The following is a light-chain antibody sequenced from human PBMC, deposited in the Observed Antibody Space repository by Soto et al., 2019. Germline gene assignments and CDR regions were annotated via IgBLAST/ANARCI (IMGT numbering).Light chain of an antibody. V-gene: IGKV1-5*01. J-gene: IGKJ3*01. Sequence: DIQMTQSPSTLSASVGDRVTITCRASQSISNWLAWYQQKPGKAPKLLIYDASTLESGVPSRFSGSGSGTEFTLTIASLQPDDFATYHCQRYNSSSFTFGAGTKVDL. CDR1: QSISNW. CDR3: QRYNSSSFT. CDR2: DAS.